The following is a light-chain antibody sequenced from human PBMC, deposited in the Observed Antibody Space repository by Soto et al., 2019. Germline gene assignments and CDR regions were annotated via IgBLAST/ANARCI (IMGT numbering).Light chain of an antibody. J-gene: IGKJ4*01. CDR3: QQYNSYPLT. CDR1: QRISGW. V-gene: IGKV1-5*01. CDR2: DVS. Sequence: DIQLPHYTSTLSASVGATFTITCRASQRISGWLAWHQQKPGKAPKLLIYDVSALKRGVPPRFSGSGSGTEFTLTISSLQPDDFATYYCQQYNSYPLTFGGGSKVDIK.